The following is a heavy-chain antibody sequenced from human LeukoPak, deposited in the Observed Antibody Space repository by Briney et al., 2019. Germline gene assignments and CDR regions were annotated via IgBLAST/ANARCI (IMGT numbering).Heavy chain of an antibody. Sequence: GGSLRLSCAASGFTFSSYSMNWVRQAPGKGLEWVSSISSSSSYIYYADSVKGRFTISRDNAKNSLYLQMNSLRAKDTAVYYCASGYYYDSSGFYGFDYWGQGTLVTVSS. CDR3: ASGYYYDSSGFYGFDY. CDR2: ISSSSSYI. D-gene: IGHD3-22*01. CDR1: GFTFSSYS. V-gene: IGHV3-21*01. J-gene: IGHJ4*02.